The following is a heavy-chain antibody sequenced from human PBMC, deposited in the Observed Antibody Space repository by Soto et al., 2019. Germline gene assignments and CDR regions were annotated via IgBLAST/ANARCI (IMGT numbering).Heavy chain of an antibody. CDR2: IKADGIST. CDR1: GFTFSNYW. Sequence: EVQLVESGGGLVQPGGSLRLSCAVSGFTFSNYWMHWIRQAPGKWLVWVSRIKADGISTTYADSVKGRFTISRDNAKNTLYLQMNSLRAEDTALYYCTIDPGHYGRHQERGDYWGQGTLVTVSS. CDR3: TIDPGHYGRHQERGDY. J-gene: IGHJ4*02. V-gene: IGHV3-74*01. D-gene: IGHD3-16*01.